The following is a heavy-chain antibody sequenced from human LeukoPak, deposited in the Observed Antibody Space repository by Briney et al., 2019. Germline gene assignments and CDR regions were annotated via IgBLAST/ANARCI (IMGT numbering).Heavy chain of an antibody. J-gene: IGHJ4*02. V-gene: IGHV3-15*01. CDR1: GFTFSSAC. Sequence: GGSLRLSCAASGFTFSSACMPWVRQAPGKGLEWVGHIKSKTDGGTTDFAAPVKGRFTISRDDSKNTLFLQMNSLKTEDTAVYYCTTGTWIQLWLPDYWGQGTLVTVSS. CDR3: TTGTWIQLWLPDY. CDR2: IKSKTDGGTT. D-gene: IGHD5-18*01.